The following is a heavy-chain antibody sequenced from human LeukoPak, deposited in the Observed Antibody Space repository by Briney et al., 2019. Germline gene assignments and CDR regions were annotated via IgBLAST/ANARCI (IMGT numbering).Heavy chain of an antibody. CDR2: INPTGGST. V-gene: IGHV1-46*01. CDR3: ARTAARRFDY. D-gene: IGHD6-6*01. CDR1: GYTFPSYF. J-gene: IGHJ4*02. Sequence: ASVKVSCKASGYTFPSYFMNWVRQAPGQGLEWMGIINPTGGSTTYAQKFQGRVTMTRDTSTSTVYMELSSLRSDDTAVYYCARTAARRFDYWSQGTLVTVSS.